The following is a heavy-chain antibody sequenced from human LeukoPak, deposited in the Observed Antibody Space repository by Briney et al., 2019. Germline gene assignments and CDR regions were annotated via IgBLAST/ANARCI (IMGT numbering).Heavy chain of an antibody. D-gene: IGHD1-1*01. Sequence: SETLPLTCAVYGGSFSGYYWSWIRQPPGKGLEWIGEINHSGSTNYNPSLKSRVTISVDTSKNQFSLKLSSVTAADTAVYYCARTGTTLFYDYWGQGTLVTVSS. CDR1: GGSFSGYY. J-gene: IGHJ4*02. CDR2: INHSGST. CDR3: ARTGTTLFYDY. V-gene: IGHV4-34*01.